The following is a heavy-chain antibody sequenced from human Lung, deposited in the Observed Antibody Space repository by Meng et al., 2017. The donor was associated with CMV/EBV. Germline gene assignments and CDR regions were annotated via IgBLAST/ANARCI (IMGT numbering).Heavy chain of an antibody. CDR1: GFTFSSYA. Sequence: EVQLLVSXGGLVQPGGSLRLSCAASGFTFSSYAMSWVRQAPGKGLEWVSGISGSGGSTYYADSVKGRFTISKDNSKNTLYLQMNSLRAEDTAVYYCASALVVGDDWGQGTLVTVSS. J-gene: IGHJ4*02. CDR2: ISGSGGST. D-gene: IGHD3-22*01. CDR3: ASALVVGDD. V-gene: IGHV3-23*01.